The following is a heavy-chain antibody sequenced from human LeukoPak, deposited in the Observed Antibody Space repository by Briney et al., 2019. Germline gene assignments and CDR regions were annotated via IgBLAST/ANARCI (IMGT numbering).Heavy chain of an antibody. V-gene: IGHV4-39*01. J-gene: IGHJ4*02. D-gene: IGHD2-15*01. CDR2: IHYSGST. CDR1: GGSVSSGGHY. Sequence: SETLSLTCIVSGGSVSSGGHYWGWIRQPPGKGLEWIGSIHYSGSTYYNPSLNNRVTIFIDMSKNQFSLRLNSVTATDTAVYYCARLVCGGGSCPAEFDYWGQGTLVTVSS. CDR3: ARLVCGGGSCPAEFDY.